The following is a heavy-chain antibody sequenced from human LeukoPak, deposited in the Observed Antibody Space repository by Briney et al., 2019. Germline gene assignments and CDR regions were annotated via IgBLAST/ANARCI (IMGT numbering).Heavy chain of an antibody. Sequence: PSETLSLTCAVYGGSFSGYYWSWIRQPPGKGLEWIGEVNHSGSTNYNPSLKSRVTISVDTSKNQFSLKLSSVTAADTAVYYCARRPHSYYDFHYSYYYGMDVWGQGTTVTVSS. J-gene: IGHJ6*02. CDR1: GGSFSGYY. CDR2: VNHSGST. V-gene: IGHV4-34*01. D-gene: IGHD3-3*01. CDR3: ARRPHSYYDFHYSYYYGMDV.